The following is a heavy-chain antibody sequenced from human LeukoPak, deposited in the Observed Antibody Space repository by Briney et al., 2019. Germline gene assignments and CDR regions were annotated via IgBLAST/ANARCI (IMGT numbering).Heavy chain of an antibody. D-gene: IGHD3-10*01. CDR3: ARHTTAVLRGARGMDV. V-gene: IGHV3-66*04. CDR2: IYSGGST. Sequence: PGGSLRLSCAASGFTFSSYAMSWVRQAPGKGLEWVSVIYSGGSTYYADSVKGRFTISRDNSKNTVYLQMNSLRAEDTAVYYCARHTTAVLRGARGMDVWGQGSTVTVSS. J-gene: IGHJ6*02. CDR1: GFTFSSYA.